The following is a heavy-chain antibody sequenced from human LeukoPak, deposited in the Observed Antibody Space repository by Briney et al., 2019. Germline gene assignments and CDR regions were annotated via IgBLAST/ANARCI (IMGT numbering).Heavy chain of an antibody. CDR1: GYTFTSYA. CDR2: INTNTGNP. J-gene: IGHJ4*02. Sequence: ASVKVSCKASGYTFTSYAMNWVRQAPGQGLEWMGWINTNTGNPTYAQGFTGRFVFSLDTSVSTAYLQISSLKAEDTAVYYCARVSPQQLVYYFDYWGQGTLVTVSS. CDR3: ARVSPQQLVYYFDY. D-gene: IGHD6-13*01. V-gene: IGHV7-4-1*02.